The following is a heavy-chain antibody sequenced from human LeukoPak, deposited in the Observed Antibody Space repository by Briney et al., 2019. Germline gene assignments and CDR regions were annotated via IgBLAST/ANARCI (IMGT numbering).Heavy chain of an antibody. Sequence: GGSLRLSCAASGFTFTTYWMSWVRMAPGQGLEWVANIKQDGTEKYYVDSVKGRFTISRDNAKNSLYLQMNSLRAEDTAVYYCARDAVGATQTEYFQHWGQGTLVTVSS. V-gene: IGHV3-7*01. CDR3: ARDAVGATQTEYFQH. J-gene: IGHJ1*01. D-gene: IGHD1-26*01. CDR1: GFTFTTYW. CDR2: IKQDGTEK.